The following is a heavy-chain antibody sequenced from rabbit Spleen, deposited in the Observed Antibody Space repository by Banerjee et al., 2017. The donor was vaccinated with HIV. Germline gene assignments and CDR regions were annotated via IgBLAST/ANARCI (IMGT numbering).Heavy chain of an antibody. CDR3: VREVYHILGL. CDR2: INAVTGKA. D-gene: IGHD1-1*01. CDR1: GFSFSNKAV. V-gene: IGHV1S40*01. J-gene: IGHJ4*01. Sequence: QSLEESGGDLVKPGASLTLTCTASGFSFSNKAVVCWVRQAPGKGLEWIACINAVTGKAVYASWAKGRFTFSKTSSTTVTLQMTSLTAADTATYFCVREVYHILGLWGPGTLVTVS.